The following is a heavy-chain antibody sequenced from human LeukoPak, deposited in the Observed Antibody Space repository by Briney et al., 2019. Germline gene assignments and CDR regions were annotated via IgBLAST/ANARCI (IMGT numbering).Heavy chain of an antibody. CDR1: GFTFSSYA. Sequence: SGGSLRLSCAASGFTFSSYAMSWARQAPGKGLEWVSAISGSGGSTYYAHSVKGRFTISRDNSKNTLYLQMNSLRAEDTAVYYCAKRGRDYDYVWGSYPSAIDYWGQGTLVTVSS. V-gene: IGHV3-23*01. D-gene: IGHD3-16*02. J-gene: IGHJ4*02. CDR3: AKRGRDYDYVWGSYPSAIDY. CDR2: ISGSGGST.